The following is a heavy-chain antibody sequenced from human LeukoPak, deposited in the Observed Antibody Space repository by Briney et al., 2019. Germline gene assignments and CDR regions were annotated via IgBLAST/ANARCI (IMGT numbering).Heavy chain of an antibody. Sequence: GGSLRLSCAASGFTVSSNYMSWVRQAPGKGLEWVSVIYSGGSTYHADSVKGRFTISRDNSKNTLYLQMNSLRAEDTAVYYCARDCDPRVDAFDIWGQGTMVTVSS. CDR2: IYSGGST. CDR1: GFTVSSNY. J-gene: IGHJ3*02. CDR3: ARDCDPRVDAFDI. V-gene: IGHV3-66*01.